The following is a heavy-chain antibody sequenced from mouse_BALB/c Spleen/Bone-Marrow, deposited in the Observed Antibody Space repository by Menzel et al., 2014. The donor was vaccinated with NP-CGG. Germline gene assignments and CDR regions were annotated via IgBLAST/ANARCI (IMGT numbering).Heavy chain of an antibody. CDR3: ARPIYDGYSAAMDY. CDR1: GYSFTGYY. CDR2: VNPYNGGT. J-gene: IGHJ4*01. Sequence: VQLKQSGPDLVKPGASVKVSCKASGYSFTGYYMHWVKQSHGKSLERIGRVNPYNGGTSYNQKFKDKAILTVDKSSSTAYMELRSLTSEDSAVYYCARPIYDGYSAAMDYWGQGTSVTVSS. V-gene: IGHV1-26*01. D-gene: IGHD2-3*01.